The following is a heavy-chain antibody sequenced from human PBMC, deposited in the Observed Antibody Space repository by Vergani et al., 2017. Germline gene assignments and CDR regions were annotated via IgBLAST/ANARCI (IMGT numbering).Heavy chain of an antibody. D-gene: IGHD2-15*01. CDR3: ARDRYCSGGSCSVGSYYGMDV. CDR1: GYTFTSYY. Sequence: QVQLVQSGAEVKKPGASVKVSCKASGYTFTSYYMHWVRQAPGQGLEWMGIINPSGGSTSYAQKFQGRVTMTRDTSTSTVYMELSSLRSEDTAVYYCARDRYCSGGSCSVGSYYGMDVWGQGTTVTVSS. J-gene: IGHJ6*02. CDR2: INPSGGST. V-gene: IGHV1-46*01.